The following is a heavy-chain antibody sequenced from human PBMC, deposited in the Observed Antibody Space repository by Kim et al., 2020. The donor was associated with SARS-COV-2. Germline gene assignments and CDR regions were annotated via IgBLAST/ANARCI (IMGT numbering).Heavy chain of an antibody. J-gene: IGHJ4*02. CDR2: ISGSGGST. CDR1: GFTFSSYA. D-gene: IGHD3-22*01. V-gene: IGHV3-23*01. Sequence: GGSLRLSCAASGFTFSSYAMSWVRQAPGKGLEWVSAISGSGGSTYYADSVKGRFTISRDNSKNTLYLQMNSLRAEDTAVYYCAKGPRGITMIVVVSGFYFAYWGQGSLVTVSS. CDR3: AKGPRGITMIVVVSGFYFAY.